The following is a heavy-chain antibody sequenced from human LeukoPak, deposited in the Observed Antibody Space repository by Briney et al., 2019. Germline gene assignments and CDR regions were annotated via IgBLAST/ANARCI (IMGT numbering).Heavy chain of an antibody. CDR1: GYTFTSYG. Sequence: ASVKVSCKASGYTFTSYGISWVRQAPGQGLEWMGWISAYNGNTNYAQKFQGRVTMTRDTSISTAYMELSRLRSDDTAVYYCARVYQHYYDSSGYDNWFDPWGQGTLVTVSS. CDR2: ISAYNGNT. J-gene: IGHJ5*02. V-gene: IGHV1-18*01. D-gene: IGHD3-22*01. CDR3: ARVYQHYYDSSGYDNWFDP.